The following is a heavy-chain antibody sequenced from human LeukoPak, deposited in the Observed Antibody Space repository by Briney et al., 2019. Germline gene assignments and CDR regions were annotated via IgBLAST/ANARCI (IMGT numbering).Heavy chain of an antibody. CDR1: GGSFSGYY. CDR2: INHSGST. D-gene: IGHD3-10*01. J-gene: IGHJ4*02. V-gene: IGHV4-34*01. Sequence: SETLSLTCAVYGGSFSGYYWSWIRQPPGKGLEWIGEINHSGSTNYNPSLKSRVTISVDTSKNHFSLKLSSVTAADTAVYYCARGRPLYYYGSGSYYRPLDYWGQGTLVTVSS. CDR3: ARGRPLYYYGSGSYYRPLDY.